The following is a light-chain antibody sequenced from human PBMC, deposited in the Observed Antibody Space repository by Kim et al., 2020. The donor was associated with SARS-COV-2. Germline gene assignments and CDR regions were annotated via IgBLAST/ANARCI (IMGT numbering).Light chain of an antibody. Sequence: VSPGERAALSCRASQSVSSNLAWYQQNTGQAPRLLIYGASTRATGIPARFSGSGSGTEFTLTISSLQSEDFAVYYCQQYNNWPPVTFGQGTKLEIK. V-gene: IGKV3-15*01. J-gene: IGKJ2*01. CDR1: QSVSSN. CDR3: QQYNNWPPVT. CDR2: GAS.